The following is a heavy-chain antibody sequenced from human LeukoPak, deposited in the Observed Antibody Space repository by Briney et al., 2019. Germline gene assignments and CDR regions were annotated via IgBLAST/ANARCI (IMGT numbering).Heavy chain of an antibody. CDR2: ISGSGGST. J-gene: IGHJ4*02. CDR3: ARDYFDY. V-gene: IGHV3-23*01. CDR1: GFTFSSYA. Sequence: PGGSLRLSCAASGFTFSSYAMNWVRQAPGKGLEWVSAISGSGGSTYYADSVKGRFTISRDNAKNSVYLQMNSLRAEDTALYYCARDYFDYWGQGTLVIVSS.